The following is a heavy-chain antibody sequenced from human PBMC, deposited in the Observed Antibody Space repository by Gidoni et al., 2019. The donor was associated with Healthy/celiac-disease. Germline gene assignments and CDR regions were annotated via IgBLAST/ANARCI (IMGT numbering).Heavy chain of an antibody. CDR3: TRPVAGPTLYGMDV. J-gene: IGHJ6*02. Sequence: EVQLVESGGGLVQPGRSLRLSCTASGFPFGDYAMSWFRQAPGKGLEWVGFIRSKAYGGTTEYAASVKGRFTISRDDSKSIAYLQMNSLKTEDTAVYYCTRPVAGPTLYGMDVWGQGTTVTVSS. V-gene: IGHV3-49*03. CDR1: GFPFGDYA. D-gene: IGHD6-19*01. CDR2: IRSKAYGGTT.